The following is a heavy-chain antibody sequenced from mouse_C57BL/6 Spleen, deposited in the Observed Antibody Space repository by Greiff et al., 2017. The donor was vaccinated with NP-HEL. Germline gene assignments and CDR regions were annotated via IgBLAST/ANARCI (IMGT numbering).Heavy chain of an antibody. J-gene: IGHJ3*01. CDR2: IDPSDSYT. V-gene: IGHV1-69*01. CDR1: GYTFTSYW. D-gene: IGHD1-1*01. Sequence: QVQLQQPGAELVMPGASVKLSCKASGYTFTSYWMHWVKQRPGQGLEWIGEIDPSDSYTKYNQKFKGKSTLTVDKSSSTAYMQLSSLTSEDSAVYYCARGGYYGSSSTWFAYWGQGTLVTVSA. CDR3: ARGGYYGSSSTWFAY.